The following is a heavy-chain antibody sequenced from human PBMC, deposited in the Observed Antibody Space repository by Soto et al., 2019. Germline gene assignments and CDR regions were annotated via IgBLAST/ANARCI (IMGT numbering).Heavy chain of an antibody. CDR3: ATAGLPLVDRYYYYGMDV. Sequence: ASVKVSCKVSGYTLTELFMHLVRQAPGKGLGWMGGFDPEDDETIYAQKFQGRVTMTEDTSTDTAYMELSSLRSEDTAVYYCATAGLPLVDRYYYYGMDVWGQGTTVTVSS. J-gene: IGHJ6*02. CDR1: GYTLTELF. D-gene: IGHD6-13*01. V-gene: IGHV1-24*01. CDR2: FDPEDDET.